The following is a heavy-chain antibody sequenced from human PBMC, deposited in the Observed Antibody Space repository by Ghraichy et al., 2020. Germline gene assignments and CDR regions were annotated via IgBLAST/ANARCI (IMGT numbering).Heavy chain of an antibody. Sequence: GSLRLSCAASGFTSSSYWMTWVRQAPGKGLEWVANIMQDGSEKFYVDSVKGRFTISRDNAKNSLYLEMNSLRAEDTAVYFCARDNYDTSGYYSPYYQYGLDVWGQGTTVTVSS. CDR1: GFTSSSYW. J-gene: IGHJ6*02. CDR3: ARDNYDTSGYYSPYYQYGLDV. D-gene: IGHD3-22*01. V-gene: IGHV3-7*03. CDR2: IMQDGSEK.